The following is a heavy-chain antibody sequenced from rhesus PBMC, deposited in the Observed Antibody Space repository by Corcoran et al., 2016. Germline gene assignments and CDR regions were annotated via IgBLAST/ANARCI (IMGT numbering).Heavy chain of an antibody. V-gene: IGHV7-114*01. CDR2: INTDTGNP. J-gene: IGHJ4*01. D-gene: IGHD3-9*01. CDR1: GYTFTSYG. Sequence: QVQLVQSGAEVKQPGASVKVSCKASGYTFTSYGMNWVRQAQGQRLEWMGWINTDTGNPTYAQGFKERFTLSMDTSISTEVLQFSSLKAEDTAVYYCARHIPAYEEDYAYLGYWGQGVLVTVSS. CDR3: ARHIPAYEEDYAYLGY.